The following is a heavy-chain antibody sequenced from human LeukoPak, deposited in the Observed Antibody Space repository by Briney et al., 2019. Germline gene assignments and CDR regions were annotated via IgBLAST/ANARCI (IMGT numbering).Heavy chain of an antibody. Sequence: GGSLRLSCAASGFTFSSYWMHWVRQAPGKGLVWVSRINSDGSSTSYADSVKGRFTISRDSAKNTLYLQMNSLRAEDTAVYYCARVGYSGYDHFDYWGQGTLVTVSS. V-gene: IGHV3-74*01. D-gene: IGHD5-12*01. CDR2: INSDGSST. J-gene: IGHJ4*02. CDR3: ARVGYSGYDHFDY. CDR1: GFTFSSYW.